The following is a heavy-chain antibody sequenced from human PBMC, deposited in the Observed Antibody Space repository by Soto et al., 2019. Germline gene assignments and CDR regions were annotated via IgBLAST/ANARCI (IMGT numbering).Heavy chain of an antibody. CDR2: IYYSGST. CDR3: ARERPDGARLDP. Sequence: SQTLSLTCTVSCGSLSSGCYCWSRNRQPPGKGLEWIGYIYYSGSTYYNPSLKSRVTISVDTSKNQFSLKLSSVTAADTAVYYCARERPDGARLDPWGQGTLVTVSS. J-gene: IGHJ5*02. V-gene: IGHV4-30-4*01. CDR1: CGSLSSGCYC. D-gene: IGHD6-6*01.